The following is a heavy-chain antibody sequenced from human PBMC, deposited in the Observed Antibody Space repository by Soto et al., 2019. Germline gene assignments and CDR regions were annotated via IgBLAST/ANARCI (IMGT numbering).Heavy chain of an antibody. CDR3: ATFQLEYSYGPFDY. CDR2: IYYSGST. D-gene: IGHD5-18*01. CDR1: GGSVSSGSYY. Sequence: PSETLSLTCTVSGGSVSSGSYYWSWIRQPPGKGLEWIGYIYYSGSTNYNPSLKSRVTISVDTSKNQFSLKLSSVTAADTAVYYCATFQLEYSYGPFDYWGQGTLVTVSS. J-gene: IGHJ4*02. V-gene: IGHV4-61*01.